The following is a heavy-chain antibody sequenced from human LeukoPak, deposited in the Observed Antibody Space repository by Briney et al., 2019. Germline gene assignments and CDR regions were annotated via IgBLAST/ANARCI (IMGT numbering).Heavy chain of an antibody. V-gene: IGHV4-39*07. Sequence: SETLSLTCTVSGGSISSSSYYWGWIRQPPGKGLEWIGSIYYSGSTYYNPSLKSRVTISVDTSKNQFSLKLSSVTAADTAVYYCARAESMVRGVIKDWGQGTLVTVSS. J-gene: IGHJ4*02. CDR1: GGSISSSSYY. D-gene: IGHD3-10*01. CDR2: IYYSGST. CDR3: ARAESMVRGVIKD.